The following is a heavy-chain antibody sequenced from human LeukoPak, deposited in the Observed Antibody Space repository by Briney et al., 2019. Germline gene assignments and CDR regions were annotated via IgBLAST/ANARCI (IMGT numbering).Heavy chain of an antibody. J-gene: IGHJ5*02. CDR3: ARADRLHGGPYLIGP. CDR2: INLNNGDI. D-gene: IGHD2-21*01. CDR1: GYSFTDYY. V-gene: IGHV1-2*02. Sequence: ASVKVSCKASGYSFTDYYMHWVRQAPGQGLEWMGWINLNNGDIKSAQKFQGRVTMTRDTSITTVYTEVSWLTSDDTAIYYCARADRLHGGPYLIGPWGQGTLVTVSS.